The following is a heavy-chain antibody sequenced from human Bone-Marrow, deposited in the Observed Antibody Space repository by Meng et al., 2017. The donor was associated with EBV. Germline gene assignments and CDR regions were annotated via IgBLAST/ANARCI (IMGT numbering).Heavy chain of an antibody. V-gene: IGHV4-61*01. Sequence: QVCLNGAGQGLVKALGTLFLTCTVSGASVSGGTYHWSWIRQPPGKELEWIGYIYDGGTSIYNPSLKSRVTILVDASKNQFSLKRSSVTTADTAVYYCAKSRSSTPGVVDYWGQGTLVTVSS. CDR1: GASVSGGTYH. D-gene: IGHD3-10*01. CDR2: IYDGGTS. CDR3: AKSRSSTPGVVDY. J-gene: IGHJ4*02.